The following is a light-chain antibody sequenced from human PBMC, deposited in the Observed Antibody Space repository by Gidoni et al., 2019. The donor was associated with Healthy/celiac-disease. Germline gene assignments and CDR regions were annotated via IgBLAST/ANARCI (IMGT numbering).Light chain of an antibody. J-gene: IGKJ1*01. Sequence: AIQMTQSPSSLSASVGDRVTITCRASQGIRNDLGWYQQKPGKAPKLLIYAASSLQSGVPSRFSGSGSRTDFTLTISSLQPEDFATYYCLQDYNYPRTFXQXTKVEIK. CDR2: AAS. CDR1: QGIRND. CDR3: LQDYNYPRT. V-gene: IGKV1-6*01.